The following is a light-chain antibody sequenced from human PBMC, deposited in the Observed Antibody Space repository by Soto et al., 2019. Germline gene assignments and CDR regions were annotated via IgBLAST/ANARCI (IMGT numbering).Light chain of an antibody. Sequence: EVVLTQSPATLSLSPGERATLFCRANESVNDYLAWYQQRPGQAPRLLIFDASNRAPGIPARFSASGSRGDFTLTISSLEPEDFAGYYCQQRFTWPPFAFGPGNKVYF. J-gene: IGKJ3*01. CDR2: DAS. V-gene: IGKV3-11*02. CDR1: ESVNDY. CDR3: QQRFTWPPFA.